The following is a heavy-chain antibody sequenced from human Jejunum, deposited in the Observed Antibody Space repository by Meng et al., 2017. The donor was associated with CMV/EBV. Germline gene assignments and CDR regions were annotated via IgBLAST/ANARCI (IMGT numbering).Heavy chain of an antibody. CDR3: ASHQQFCSGGSCYSLGYYYGMDV. Sequence: NWVRQAPGQGLEWMGSMNPNNGNTGYAQKFQGRFTMTWNTSISTAYMELSSLRSEDTAIYYCASHQQFCSGGSCYSLGYYYGMDVWGQGTKVTVSS. J-gene: IGHJ6*02. D-gene: IGHD2-15*01. V-gene: IGHV1-8*01. CDR2: MNPNNGNT.